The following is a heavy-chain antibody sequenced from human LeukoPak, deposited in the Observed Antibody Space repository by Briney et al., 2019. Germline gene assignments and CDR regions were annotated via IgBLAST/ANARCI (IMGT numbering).Heavy chain of an antibody. D-gene: IGHD6-19*01. CDR3: AKDHLPGIVVADRDY. CDR1: GFTFRSYG. Sequence: GGSLRLSCAASGFTFRSYGMHWVRQAPGKGLEWVAFIRFDGSDEYYADSVKGRFTVSRDNSKNTLYLQINSLRGEDTAVYYCAKDHLPGIVVADRDYWGQGTLVTVSS. V-gene: IGHV3-30*02. CDR2: IRFDGSDE. J-gene: IGHJ4*02.